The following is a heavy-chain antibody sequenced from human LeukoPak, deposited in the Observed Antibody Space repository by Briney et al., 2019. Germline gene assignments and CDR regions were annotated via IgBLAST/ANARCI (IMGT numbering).Heavy chain of an antibody. V-gene: IGHV4-39*07. D-gene: IGHD2-2*02. CDR2: IYYSGST. Sequence: SETLSLTCTVSGGSISSSSYYWGWIRQPPGKGLEWIGSIYYSGSTYYNPSLKSRVTISVDTSKNQFSLKLSSVTAADTAVYYCARVRQDIVVVPAAITRHYYYMDVWGKGTTVTISS. CDR3: ARVRQDIVVVPAAITRHYYYMDV. CDR1: GGSISSSSYY. J-gene: IGHJ6*03.